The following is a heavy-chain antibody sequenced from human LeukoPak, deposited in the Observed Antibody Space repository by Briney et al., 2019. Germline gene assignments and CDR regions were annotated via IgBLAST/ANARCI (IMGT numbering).Heavy chain of an antibody. J-gene: IGHJ3*02. CDR3: ARGDIVVVPAAKPAFDI. CDR2: IKQDGSEK. Sequence: PGGSLRLSCAASGFTFSSYWMSWVRQAPGKGLEWVANIKQDGSEKYYVDSVKGRFTISRDNAKNSLYLQMNSLRAEDTAVDYCARGDIVVVPAAKPAFDIWGQGTMVTVSS. V-gene: IGHV3-7*01. D-gene: IGHD2-2*02. CDR1: GFTFSSYW.